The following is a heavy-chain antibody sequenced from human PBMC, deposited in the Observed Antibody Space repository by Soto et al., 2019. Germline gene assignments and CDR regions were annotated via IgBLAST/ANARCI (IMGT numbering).Heavy chain of an antibody. V-gene: IGHV3-30*04. CDR3: ARGGGFGETADH. J-gene: IGHJ4*02. Sequence: QVQLVESGGGVVQTGTSLRLSCAVSGFIFSGYAMYWVRQAPGKGLEWVALISFDGSEGNKKYYADFVRGRFTIYRDYSKSTLFLEMNDLRPEDTAVYFCARGGGFGETADHWGQGTLVTVSS. CDR1: GFIFSGYA. CDR2: ISFDGSEGNKK. D-gene: IGHD3-10*01.